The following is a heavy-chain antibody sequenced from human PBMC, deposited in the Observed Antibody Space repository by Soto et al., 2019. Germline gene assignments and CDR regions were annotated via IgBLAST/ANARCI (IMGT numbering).Heavy chain of an antibody. Sequence: QVQLQQWGAGLLKPSETLSLTCAVYGGSFSGYYWSWIRQPPGKGLEWIGEINHSGSTNYNPSLKSRVTISVDTSKNQFSLKLSSVTAADTAVYYCARGLHIVVVPAALGDYYYMDVWGKGTTVTVSS. D-gene: IGHD2-2*01. V-gene: IGHV4-34*01. J-gene: IGHJ6*03. CDR2: INHSGST. CDR3: ARGLHIVVVPAALGDYYYMDV. CDR1: GGSFSGYY.